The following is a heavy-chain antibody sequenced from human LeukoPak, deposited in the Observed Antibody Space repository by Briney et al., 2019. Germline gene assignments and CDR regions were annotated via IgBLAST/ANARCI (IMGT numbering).Heavy chain of an antibody. V-gene: IGHV1-8*01. D-gene: IGHD3-22*01. CDR2: MNPNSGNT. CDR3: ARGSVADYYDSSGKPDY. Sequence: ASVKVSCKASGYTFTSYDINWVRQATGQGLEWVGWMNPNSGNTGYAQKFQGRVTMTRNTSISTAYMELSSLRSEDTAVYYCARGSVADYYDSSGKPDYWGQGTLVTVSS. CDR1: GYTFTSYD. J-gene: IGHJ4*02.